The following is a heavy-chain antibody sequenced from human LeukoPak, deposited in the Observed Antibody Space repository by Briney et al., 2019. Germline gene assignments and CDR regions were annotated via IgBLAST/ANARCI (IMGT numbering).Heavy chain of an antibody. CDR2: ISGSGINT. V-gene: IGHV3-23*01. J-gene: IGHJ4*02. D-gene: IGHD5-18*01. CDR1: GFTFSNYA. Sequence: GGSLRLSCAASGFTFSNYAKNWVRQAPGKGLEWVSSISGSGINTYYADSVKGRFTISRDNSKNTLYLQMNSLRAEDTAVYYCAKDEAMIKIYYFDYWGQGTLVTVSS. CDR3: AKDEAMIKIYYFDY.